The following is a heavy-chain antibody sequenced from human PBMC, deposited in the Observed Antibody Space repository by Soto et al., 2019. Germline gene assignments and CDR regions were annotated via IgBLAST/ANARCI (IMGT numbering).Heavy chain of an antibody. V-gene: IGHV5-51*01. CDR1: GYSFTSYW. D-gene: IGHD2-15*01. J-gene: IGHJ4*02. CDR2: IYPGDSDT. CDR3: FAQRGWSGGSCCAGRG. Sequence: GESLKISCKGSGYSFTSYWIGWVRQMPGKGLEWMGIIYPGDSDTRYSPSFQGQVTISADKSISTAYLQWSSLKASDTAMYYCFAQRGWSGGSCCAGRGWGQGTLVTVSS.